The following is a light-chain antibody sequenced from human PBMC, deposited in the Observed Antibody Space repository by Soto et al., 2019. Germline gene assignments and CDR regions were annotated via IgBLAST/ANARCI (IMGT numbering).Light chain of an antibody. CDR2: EDT. CDR3: CSYAGSGTFV. V-gene: IGLV2-23*01. Sequence: QSVLTQPASVSGSPGQSITISCTGTSSDVGSYDLVSWYQQPPGKAPKLTIYEDTKRPSGISTRFSGSKSGNAASLTISGLQAEDEADYYCCSYAGSGTFVFGTGTKLTVL. CDR1: SSDVGSYDL. J-gene: IGLJ1*01.